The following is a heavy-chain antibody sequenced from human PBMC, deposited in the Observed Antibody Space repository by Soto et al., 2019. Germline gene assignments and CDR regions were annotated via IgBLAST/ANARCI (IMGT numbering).Heavy chain of an antibody. CDR2: ISGSGGST. CDR1: GFTFSIYA. J-gene: IGHJ6*03. Sequence: PGGSLRLSCAASGFTFSIYAMSWFRQAPGKGLEWVSAISGSGGSTYYADSVKGRFTISRDNSKNTLYLQMNSLRAEDTAVYYCAKDPDTAMAAGYYYYYMDVWGKGTTVTVSS. D-gene: IGHD5-18*01. CDR3: AKDPDTAMAAGYYYYYMDV. V-gene: IGHV3-23*01.